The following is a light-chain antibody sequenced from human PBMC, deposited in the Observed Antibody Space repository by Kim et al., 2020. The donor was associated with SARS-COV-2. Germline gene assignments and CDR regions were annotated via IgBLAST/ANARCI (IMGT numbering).Light chain of an antibody. CDR3: QQSYSIPLT. J-gene: IGKJ4*01. V-gene: IGKV1-39*01. CDR2: AAS. CDR1: QTIYNY. Sequence: ASVGDRVTITCRASQTIYNYLNWYQQIPGKAPKLLIYAASSFQSGVPSRFSGSGSGTDFTLTISSLQPEDFAIYYCQQSYSIPLTFGGGTKVEIK.